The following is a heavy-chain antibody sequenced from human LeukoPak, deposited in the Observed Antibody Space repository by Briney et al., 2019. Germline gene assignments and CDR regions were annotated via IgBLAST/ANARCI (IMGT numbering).Heavy chain of an antibody. J-gene: IGHJ4*02. D-gene: IGHD2-15*01. V-gene: IGHV1-2*02. CDR3: GKGRCSGVSCYLIDY. CDR1: GSTFTDYY. CDR2: INPKSGVT. Sequence: ASVTVSCTSSGSTFTDYYLHWVRQSPGQGLEWMGWINPKSGVTKSAQKSQDRFSMTGDTSINTAYMELSRLTSDDTAGYHCGKGRCSGVSCYLIDYWGQGTLVTVSS.